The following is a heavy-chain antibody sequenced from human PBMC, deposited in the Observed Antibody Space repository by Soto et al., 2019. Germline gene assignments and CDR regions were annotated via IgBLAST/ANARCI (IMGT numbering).Heavy chain of an antibody. J-gene: IGHJ5*02. CDR1: GGSFSGYY. Sequence: PSETLSLTCAVYGGSFSGYYWSWIRQPPGKGLEWIGEINHSGSTNYNPSLKSRVTISVDTSKNQFSLKLSSVTAADTAVYYCASRKYSSSWYGDWFDPWGQGTLVTVSS. D-gene: IGHD6-13*01. CDR2: INHSGST. V-gene: IGHV4-34*01. CDR3: ASRKYSSSWYGDWFDP.